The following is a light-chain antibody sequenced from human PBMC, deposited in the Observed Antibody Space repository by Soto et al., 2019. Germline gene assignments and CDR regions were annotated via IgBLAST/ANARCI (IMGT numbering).Light chain of an antibody. CDR2: DAS. V-gene: IGKV1-33*01. Sequence: DIQMTQSPSSLSASVGDRITITCQASQDITSYLNWYQQKPGIAPKVLISDASNLETGVPPRFSGSGSGTEFTLTIHGLQPEDFATYYCQQYDNLPLSFGPGTQVEIK. CDR3: QQYDNLPLS. J-gene: IGKJ3*01. CDR1: QDITSY.